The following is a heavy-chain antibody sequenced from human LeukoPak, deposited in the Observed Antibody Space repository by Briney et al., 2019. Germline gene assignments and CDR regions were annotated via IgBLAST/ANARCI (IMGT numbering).Heavy chain of an antibody. CDR3: ARRNDEDY. V-gene: IGHV3-30*02. CDR2: IRYDGSNK. D-gene: IGHD1-1*01. CDR1: GFTFSCYG. Sequence: PGRSLRLSRAASGFTFSCYGMHWVRQAPGKGLEWVAFIRYDGSNKYYTDSVKGRFTISRDNSKNTLYLQMNSLRAEDTAVYYCARRNDEDYWGQGTLVTVSS. J-gene: IGHJ4*02.